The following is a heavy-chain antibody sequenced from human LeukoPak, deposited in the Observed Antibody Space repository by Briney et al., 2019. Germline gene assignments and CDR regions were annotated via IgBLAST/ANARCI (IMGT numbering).Heavy chain of an antibody. V-gene: IGHV3-30*03. CDR1: GFTFSTFG. CDR2: ILYDGSKK. D-gene: IGHD3-22*01. CDR3: AREGNSGYYPY. Sequence: GGSLRLSCAASGFTFSTFGMHWVRQAPGKGLEWVAFILYDGSKKYYADSVKGRFTISRDNSKNTLYLQMSSLRAEDTAMYYCAREGNSGYYPYWGQGILVTVSS. J-gene: IGHJ4*02.